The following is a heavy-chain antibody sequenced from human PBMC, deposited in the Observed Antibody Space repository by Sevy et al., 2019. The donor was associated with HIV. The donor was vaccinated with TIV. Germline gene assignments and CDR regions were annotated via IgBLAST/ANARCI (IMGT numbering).Heavy chain of an antibody. J-gene: IGHJ4*02. V-gene: IGHV1-18*01. D-gene: IGHD2-8*02. CDR1: GYTFTSYG. CDR3: ARDSRYDMVGGYCTVGVCPPLDY. CDR2: ISAYNGNT. Sequence: ASVKVSCKASGYTFTSYGISWVRQAPGQGLEWMGWISAYNGNTKYAQKLQGRVTMTTDTSTRTAYMELRSLRSDDTAVYYCARDSRYDMVGGYCTVGVCPPLDYWGQGTLVTVSS.